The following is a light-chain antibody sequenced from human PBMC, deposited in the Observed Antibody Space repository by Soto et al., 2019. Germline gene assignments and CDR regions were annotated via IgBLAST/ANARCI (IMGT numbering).Light chain of an antibody. CDR2: GAS. V-gene: IGKV3-20*01. Sequence: EIVVTQSPATLSLSPGERATLSCRASQSVSSSYLAWYQQRPGQAPRLLIYGASSRATGIPDRFSGSGSGTEFNRTISILEAADFAAYYCQYSGTSLWPFCQGTK. CDR3: QYSGTSLWP. CDR1: QSVSSSY. J-gene: IGKJ1*01.